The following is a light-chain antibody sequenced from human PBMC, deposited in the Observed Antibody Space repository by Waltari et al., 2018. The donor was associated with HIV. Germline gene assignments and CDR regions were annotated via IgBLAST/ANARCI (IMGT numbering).Light chain of an antibody. CDR2: RAS. CDR1: QSISSW. CDR3: QQYQSYSWT. J-gene: IGKJ1*01. V-gene: IGKV1-5*03. Sequence: IQMTQSPSSLSASVGARVTITCRASQSISSWLAWYQQKPGKAPDLLINRASSLQSGVPSRFSGSGSGTEFTLTISSLQPNDSATYHCQQYQSYSWTFGQGTKVEIK.